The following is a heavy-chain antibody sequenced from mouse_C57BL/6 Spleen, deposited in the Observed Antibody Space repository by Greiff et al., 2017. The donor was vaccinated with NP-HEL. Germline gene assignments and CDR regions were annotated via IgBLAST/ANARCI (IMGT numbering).Heavy chain of an antibody. CDR1: GYTFTSYW. J-gene: IGHJ2*01. CDR2: INPSNGGT. Sequence: VQLQQSGTELVKPGASVKLSCKASGYTFTSYWMHWVKQRPGQGLEWIGNINPSNGGTNYNEKLKSKATLTVDKTSSTAYMQLSSLTSEDSAVYYCARGPHYGSSFDYWGQGTTLTVSS. CDR3: ARGPHYGSSFDY. D-gene: IGHD1-1*01. V-gene: IGHV1-53*01.